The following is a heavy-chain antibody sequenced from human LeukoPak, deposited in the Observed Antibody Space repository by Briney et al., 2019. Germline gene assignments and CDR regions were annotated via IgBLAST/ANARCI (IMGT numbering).Heavy chain of an antibody. CDR3: AKGGQLVMRFDY. V-gene: IGHV3-23*01. CDR2: MSGSGGST. Sequence: PGGALRLSCAASGFTFSSYAMRWVREAPGKGLEWVSAMSGSGGSTYYADSVKGRFTIYRDNSKHTLYLQKNRLRAEDTAVYYCAKGGQLVMRFDYWGQGTLVTVSS. J-gene: IGHJ4*02. CDR1: GFTFSSYA. D-gene: IGHD6-13*01.